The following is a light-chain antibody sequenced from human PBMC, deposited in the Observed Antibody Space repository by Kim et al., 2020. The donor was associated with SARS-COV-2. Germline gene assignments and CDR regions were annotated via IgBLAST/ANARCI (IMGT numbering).Light chain of an antibody. CDR1: SGSIASNY. CDR3: QSYDSSNQV. Sequence: NFMLTQPHSVSESPGKTVTISCTRSSGSIASNYVQWYQQSPGSAPTTVIYEDNQRPSGVPDRFSGSIDSSSNSASLTISGLKTEDEADYCCQSYDSSNQVFGGGTQLTVL. V-gene: IGLV6-57*04. CDR2: EDN. J-gene: IGLJ3*02.